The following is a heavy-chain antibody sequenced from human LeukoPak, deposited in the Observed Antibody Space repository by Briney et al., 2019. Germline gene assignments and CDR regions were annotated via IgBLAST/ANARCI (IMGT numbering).Heavy chain of an antibody. V-gene: IGHV1-2*02. J-gene: IGHJ4*02. CDR3: ARDLGIVGATNDFDY. CDR1: GYTFTGYY. Sequence: ASVKVSCTASGYTFTGYYMHWVRQAPGQGLEWMGWINPNSGGTNYAQKFQGRVTMTRDTSISTAYMELSRLRSHDTAVYYCARDLGIVGATNDFDYWGQGTLVTVSS. D-gene: IGHD1-26*01. CDR2: INPNSGGT.